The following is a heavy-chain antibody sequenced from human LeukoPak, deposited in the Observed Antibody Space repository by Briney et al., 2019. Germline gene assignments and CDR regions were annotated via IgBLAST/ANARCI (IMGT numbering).Heavy chain of an antibody. D-gene: IGHD4-11*01. CDR2: ISYDGSNK. J-gene: IGHJ6*02. CDR1: GFTLSSYA. CDR3: ARTGPDYTYYYYYGMDV. Sequence: GRSPRLSCAASGFTLSSYAMHWVRQAPGKGLEWVAVISYDGSNKYYADSVKGRFTISRDNSKNTLYLQMNSLRAEDTAVYYCARTGPDYTYYYYYGMDVWGQGTTVTVSS. V-gene: IGHV3-30-3*01.